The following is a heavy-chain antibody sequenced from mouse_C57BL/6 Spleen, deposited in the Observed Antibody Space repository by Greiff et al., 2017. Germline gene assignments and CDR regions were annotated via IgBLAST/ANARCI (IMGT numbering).Heavy chain of an antibody. Sequence: QVHVKQSGAELVKPGASVKLSCKASGYTFTSYWMHWVKQRPGRGLEWIGRIDPNSGGTKYNEKFKSKATLTVDKPSSTAYMQLSSLTSEDSAVYYCARWGYGSSYRYFDVWGTGTTVTVSS. CDR3: ARWGYGSSYRYFDV. J-gene: IGHJ1*03. D-gene: IGHD1-1*01. V-gene: IGHV1-72*01. CDR1: GYTFTSYW. CDR2: IDPNSGGT.